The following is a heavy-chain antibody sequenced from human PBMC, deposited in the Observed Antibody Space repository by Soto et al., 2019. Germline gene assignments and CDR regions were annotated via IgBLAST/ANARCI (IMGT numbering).Heavy chain of an antibody. CDR1: GGSISSYY. Sequence: SKTLSLTFAVAGGSISSYYWGWIRQPAGKGLEWIGRIYTSGSTNYNPPLKSRVTMSVDTSKNQFSLKLSSVTAADTAVYYCASSRNGWFDPWRQGTLVTV. CDR3: ASSRNGWFDP. V-gene: IGHV4-4*07. J-gene: IGHJ5*02. CDR2: IYTSGST. D-gene: IGHD4-4*01.